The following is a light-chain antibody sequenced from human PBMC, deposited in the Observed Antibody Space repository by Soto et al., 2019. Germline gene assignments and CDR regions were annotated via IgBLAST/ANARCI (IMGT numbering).Light chain of an antibody. CDR1: SSNIGFNY. CDR3: AAWDDSLSGVV. Sequence: QLVLTQPPSASGTPGQRVTIPCSGSSSNIGFNYVYWYQQLPGTAPKLLIYRNNQRPSGVPDRFSGSKSDTSASLAISGLRSEDEADYYCAAWDDSLSGVVFGGGTKLTVL. CDR2: RNN. J-gene: IGLJ3*02. V-gene: IGLV1-47*01.